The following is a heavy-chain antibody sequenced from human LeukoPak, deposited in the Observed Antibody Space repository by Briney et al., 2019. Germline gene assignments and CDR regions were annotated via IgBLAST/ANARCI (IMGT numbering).Heavy chain of an antibody. CDR2: ISSSGSTM. D-gene: IGHD3-22*01. V-gene: IGHV3-48*03. Sequence: GGSLRLSCAASGFTFSSYEMNWVRQAPGKGLEWVSYISSSGSTMYYADSVKGRFTISRDNAKNSLYLQMNSLRAEDTAVYYCARDVGWDSSGYYYGWGVGYYMDVWGKGTTVTVSS. J-gene: IGHJ6*03. CDR3: ARDVGWDSSGYYYGWGVGYYMDV. CDR1: GFTFSSYE.